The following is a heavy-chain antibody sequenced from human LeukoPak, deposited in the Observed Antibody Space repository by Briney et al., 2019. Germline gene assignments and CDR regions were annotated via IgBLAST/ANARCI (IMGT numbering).Heavy chain of an antibody. CDR3: AKRSYGSGRGYFDY. J-gene: IGHJ4*02. CDR2: ISYDGSNK. V-gene: IGHV3-30*18. D-gene: IGHD3-10*01. Sequence: GRSLRLSCAASGFTFSSYGMHWVRQAPGKGLEWVAVISYDGSNKYYADSVKGRFTISRDNSKNTLYLQMNSLRAEDTAVYYCAKRSYGSGRGYFDYWGQGTLVTVSS. CDR1: GFTFSSYG.